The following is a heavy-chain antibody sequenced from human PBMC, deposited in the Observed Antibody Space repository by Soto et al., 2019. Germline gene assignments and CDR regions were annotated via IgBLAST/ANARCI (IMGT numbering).Heavy chain of an antibody. D-gene: IGHD6-13*01. CDR3: ARVLIAAAGPCFDY. J-gene: IGHJ4*02. V-gene: IGHV2-26*01. Sequence: SGPTLVNPTETLTLTCTVSGFSLSNARMGVSWIRQPPGKALEWLAHIFSNDEKSYSTSLKSRLTISKDTSKSQVVLTMTNMDPVDTATYYCARVLIAAAGPCFDYWGQGTLVTVSS. CDR1: GFSLSNARMG. CDR2: IFSNDEK.